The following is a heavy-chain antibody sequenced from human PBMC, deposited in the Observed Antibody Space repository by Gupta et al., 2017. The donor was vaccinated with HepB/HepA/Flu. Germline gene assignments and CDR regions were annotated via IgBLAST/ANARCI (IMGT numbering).Heavy chain of an antibody. CDR3: AGGWGPSRLGIED. CDR2: IYVIDYRT. J-gene: IGHJ1*01. V-gene: IGHV3-23*04. CDR1: GFTFSTYA. Sequence: EVQLVESGGGLVQPGESLRLSGAASGFTFSTYAMNWVRQATGKGMEGFSGIYVIDYRTFSADSVKGRFTISPDNSNTTPYPIMTSLTAAASAVYHCAGGWGPSRLGIEDRGLGTLGTV. D-gene: IGHD3-16*01.